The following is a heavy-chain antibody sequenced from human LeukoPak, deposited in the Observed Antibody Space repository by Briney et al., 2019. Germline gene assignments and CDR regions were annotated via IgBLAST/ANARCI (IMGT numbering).Heavy chain of an antibody. CDR2: INPSGGST. Sequence: ASVTVSFKASGYTFTSYYMHWVRQAPGQGLEWMGIINPSGGSTSYTQKFQGRVTMTSDTSTSTVYMQLSSLRSEDTAVYYCARGGYYDFWSAVLTDFDYWGQGTLVTVSS. V-gene: IGHV1-46*01. CDR3: ARGGYYDFWSAVLTDFDY. D-gene: IGHD3-3*01. CDR1: GYTFTSYY. J-gene: IGHJ4*02.